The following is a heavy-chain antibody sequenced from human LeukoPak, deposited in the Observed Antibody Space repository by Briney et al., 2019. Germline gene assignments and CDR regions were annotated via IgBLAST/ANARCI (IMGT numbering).Heavy chain of an antibody. V-gene: IGHV5-51*01. CDR3: ARFSGSGWSIYYFDY. J-gene: IGHJ4*02. Sequence: GESLQISCKGSGYSFSSDWIGWVRQMPGKGLEWMGIIYPGDSETRYSPSFQGQVTISADKSISTAYLQWSSLKASDTAMYYCARFSGSGWSIYYFDYWGQGTLVTVSS. CDR2: IYPGDSET. D-gene: IGHD6-19*01. CDR1: GYSFSSDW.